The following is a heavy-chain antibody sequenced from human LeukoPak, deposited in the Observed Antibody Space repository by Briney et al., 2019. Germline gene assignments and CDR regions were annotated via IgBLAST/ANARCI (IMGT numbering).Heavy chain of an antibody. Sequence: PGGSLRLSCAASGFTFSDYYMTWIRQAPGKGLEWVSHITSTGATIYYADSVKGRFTIARDNAKNSLSLQMNSLRAEDTAVYFCARVLSSGYSPFDYLRQGILVTVSS. CDR3: ARVLSSGYSPFDY. CDR1: GFTFSDYY. CDR2: ITSTGATI. J-gene: IGHJ4*02. V-gene: IGHV3-11*01. D-gene: IGHD3-22*01.